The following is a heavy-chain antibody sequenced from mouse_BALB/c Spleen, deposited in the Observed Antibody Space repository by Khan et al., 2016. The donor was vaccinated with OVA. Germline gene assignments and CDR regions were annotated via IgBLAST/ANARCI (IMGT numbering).Heavy chain of an antibody. V-gene: IGHV1-63*01. CDR2: IYPGSGNT. CDR1: GYGFTDYW. J-gene: IGHJ3*01. CDR3: ARDGGNYGWFTY. Sequence: QVQLQQSGAELVRPGTSVKISCKASGYGFTDYWLGWIKQRPGHGPEWIGDIYPGSGNTYSNENFKGKATLTADKSSSTAYMQLSGLTSEDSAVYFCARDGGNYGWFTYWGQGTLVTVSA. D-gene: IGHD2-1*01.